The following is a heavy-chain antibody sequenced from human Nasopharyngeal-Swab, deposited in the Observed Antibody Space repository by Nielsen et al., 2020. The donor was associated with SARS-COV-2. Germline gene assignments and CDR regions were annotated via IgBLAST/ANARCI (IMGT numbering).Heavy chain of an antibody. CDR2: IGTAGDT. D-gene: IGHD3-22*01. V-gene: IGHV3-13*01. Sequence: GGSLRLSCAASGFTFSSYDMHWVRQATGKGLEWVSAIGTAGDTYYPGSVKGRFTISRENAKNPLYLQMNSLRAGDTAVYYCVRVNYDSSGYHHYFDYWGQGTLVTVSS. J-gene: IGHJ4*02. CDR3: VRVNYDSSGYHHYFDY. CDR1: GFTFSSYD.